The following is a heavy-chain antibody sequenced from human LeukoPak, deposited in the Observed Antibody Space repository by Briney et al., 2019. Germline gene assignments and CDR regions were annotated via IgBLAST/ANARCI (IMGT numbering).Heavy chain of an antibody. D-gene: IGHD6-13*01. V-gene: IGHV4-59*01. CDR2: IYYSGST. J-gene: IGHJ4*02. CDR3: AINPHSSSWSFDY. CDR1: GGSISSYY. Sequence: PSETLSLTCTVSGGSISSYYWSWIRQPPGKGLEWIGYIYYSGSTNYNPSLKSRVTISVDTSKNQFSLKLSSVTAADTAVYYCAINPHSSSWSFDYWGQGTLVTVSS.